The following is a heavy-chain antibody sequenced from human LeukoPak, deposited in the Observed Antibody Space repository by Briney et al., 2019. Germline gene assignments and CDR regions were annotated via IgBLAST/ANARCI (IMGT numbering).Heavy chain of an antibody. V-gene: IGHV1-18*01. J-gene: IGHJ4*02. CDR2: VSGNNAHT. CDR1: GYTFTTYG. Sequence: GASVNVSCKASGYTFTTYGVNWVRQAPGQGLERMGWVSGNNAHTNYAQNFQGRVTMTTDTSTSTAYMELRSLTSDDTAVYYCAKDQCSGGTCYSMAYFDYWGQGTLVTVSS. CDR3: AKDQCSGGTCYSMAYFDY. D-gene: IGHD2-15*01.